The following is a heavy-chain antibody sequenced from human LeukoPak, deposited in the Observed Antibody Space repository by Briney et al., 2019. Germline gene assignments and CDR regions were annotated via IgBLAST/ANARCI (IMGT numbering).Heavy chain of an antibody. CDR1: GFTFSSYE. CDR2: TFYDGSKK. CDR3: AKDKMATTGIY. Sequence: GGSLRLSCAASGFTFSSYEMNWVRQTPGKGLEWVAFTFYDGSKKYYADSVKGRFTISRDNSKNTLYLQMNSLRAEDTALYYCAKDKMATTGIYWGQGTLVTVSS. J-gene: IGHJ4*02. V-gene: IGHV3-30*02. D-gene: IGHD5-24*01.